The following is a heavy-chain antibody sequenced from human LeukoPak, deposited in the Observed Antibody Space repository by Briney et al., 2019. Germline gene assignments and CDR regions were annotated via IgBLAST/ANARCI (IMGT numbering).Heavy chain of an antibody. CDR1: GFTFSSYW. D-gene: IGHD3-10*01. CDR2: IKLDVSET. V-gene: IGHV3-7*03. J-gene: IGHJ3*02. CDR3: AKVERGEVVDI. Sequence: PGGSLRLSCAAPGFTFSSYWMTWVRQAPGKGLEWVANIKLDVSETYYVDSVRGRFTISRDNTKNSLYLQMDSLRAEDTAVYYCAKVERGEVVDIWGQGTMVTVSS.